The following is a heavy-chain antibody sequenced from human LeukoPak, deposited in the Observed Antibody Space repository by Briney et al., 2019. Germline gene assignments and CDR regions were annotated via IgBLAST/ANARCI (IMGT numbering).Heavy chain of an antibody. J-gene: IGHJ4*02. D-gene: IGHD6-13*01. Sequence: SETLSLTCTVSGGSISSSSYYWGWIRQPPGKGLEWIGSIYYSGSTYYNPSLKSRVTISVDTSKNQFSLKLSSVTAADTAVYYCARCQGAAAANNFDYWGQGTLVTVSS. V-gene: IGHV4-39*07. CDR1: GGSISSSSYY. CDR3: ARCQGAAAANNFDY. CDR2: IYYSGST.